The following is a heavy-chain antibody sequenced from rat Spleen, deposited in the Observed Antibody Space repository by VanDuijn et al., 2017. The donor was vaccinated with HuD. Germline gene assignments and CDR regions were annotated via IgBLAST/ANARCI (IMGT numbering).Heavy chain of an antibody. V-gene: IGHV5-25*01. CDR1: GFPFSNYY. Sequence: EVQLVESGGGLVQPGRSMKLSCAASGFPFSNYYMAWVRQAPTKGLEWVASISYDGGSTYYRDSVRGRFTIPRENAETTHYLQIDSVRSEDTATYYCARPSARYAAGYSYYFEYWGQGVMVTVSSETPRDPTIYPLRPPIASGLYNWFTYWGQGTLVTVSS. J-gene: IGHJ3*01. D-gene: IGHD4-3*01. CDR3: ARPSARYAAGYSYYFEYWGQGVMVTVSSETPRDPTIYPLRPPIASGLYNWFTY. CDR2: ISYDGGST.